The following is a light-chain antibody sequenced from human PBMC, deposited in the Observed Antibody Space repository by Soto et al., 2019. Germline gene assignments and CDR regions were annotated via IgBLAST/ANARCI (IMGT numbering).Light chain of an antibody. V-gene: IGLV2-14*01. CDR2: EVN. CDR3: LSFTTTSTHV. CDR1: SSDIGAYDY. J-gene: IGLJ1*01. Sequence: LTQPASLSGSPGQSITISCTGTSSDIGAYDYVSWFQQHPGKAPKLMISEVNNRPSGVSNRFSGSKSGNTAYLTISGLQVEDEAEYFCLSFTTTSTHVLGTGTKV.